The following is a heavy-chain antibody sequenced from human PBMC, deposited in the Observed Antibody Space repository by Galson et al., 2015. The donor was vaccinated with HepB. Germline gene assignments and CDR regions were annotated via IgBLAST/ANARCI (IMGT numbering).Heavy chain of an antibody. J-gene: IGHJ3*02. CDR2: IIPILGIA. Sequence: SVKVSCKASGGTFSSYTISWVRQAPGQGLEWMGRIIPILGIANYAQKFQGRVTITADKSTSTAYMELSSLRSEDTAVYYCAREGSPGATGPGRTDDAFDIWGQGTMVTVSS. CDR1: GGTFSSYT. V-gene: IGHV1-69*04. D-gene: IGHD1-26*01. CDR3: AREGSPGATGPGRTDDAFDI.